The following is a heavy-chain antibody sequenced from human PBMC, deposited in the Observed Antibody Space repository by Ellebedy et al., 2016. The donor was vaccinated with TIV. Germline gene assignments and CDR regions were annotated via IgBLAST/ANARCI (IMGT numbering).Heavy chain of an antibody. CDR1: GFSFSSYA. CDR2: IVGSGGSR. V-gene: IGHV3-23*01. Sequence: GESLKISCAASGFSFSSYAMSWVRQAPGKGLEWVSGIVGSGGSRYADSVKGRFTISRDDAKNSLFLQMNSLRAEDTAVYHCARSGEHDTWGQGTLVAVSS. CDR3: ARSGEHDT. D-gene: IGHD1-26*01. J-gene: IGHJ5*02.